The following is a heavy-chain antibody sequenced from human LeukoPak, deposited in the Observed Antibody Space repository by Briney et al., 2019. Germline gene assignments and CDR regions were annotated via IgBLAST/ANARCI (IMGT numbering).Heavy chain of an antibody. D-gene: IGHD6-19*01. CDR2: IYYSGTT. CDR3: ARADPHDAFDI. V-gene: IGHV4-59*01. CDR1: GGSISNYY. J-gene: IGHJ3*02. Sequence: SETLSLTCTVSGGSISNYYWSWIRQPPGKGLEWIGYIYYSGTTNYNPSLKSRVTISVDTSKNQFSLKLSSVTAADTAVYYCARADPHDAFDIWGQGTMVTVSS.